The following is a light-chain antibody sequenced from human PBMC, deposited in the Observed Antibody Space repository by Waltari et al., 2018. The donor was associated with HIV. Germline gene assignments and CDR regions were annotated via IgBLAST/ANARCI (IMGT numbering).Light chain of an antibody. CDR1: ISDIGALNL. Sequence: QSALTRPASVSGSPGPSITIPCTGTISDIGALNLVYWYQQYPGRAPKLIIYEVTKRPSGVSDRFSGSKSGNRASLTVAGLKVEDEADYYCCSYAGGRVFVLFGGGTRLTV. CDR2: EVT. J-gene: IGLJ2*01. CDR3: CSYAGGRVFVL. V-gene: IGLV2-23*02.